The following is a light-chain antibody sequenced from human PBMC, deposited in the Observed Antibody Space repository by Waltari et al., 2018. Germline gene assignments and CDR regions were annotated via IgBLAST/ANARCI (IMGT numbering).Light chain of an antibody. CDR2: ANT. V-gene: IGLV1-40*01. CDR3: QSHDSSHYV. CDR1: SSNIGAGYD. Sequence: QSVLTQPPSVSGAPGQRVTISCTGSSSNIGAGYDVHWYHQLPGTAPKLLIYANTNRPSGVPDRFSGSKSGTSASLAITGLQAEDEADYYCQSHDSSHYVFGTGTKVTVL. J-gene: IGLJ1*01.